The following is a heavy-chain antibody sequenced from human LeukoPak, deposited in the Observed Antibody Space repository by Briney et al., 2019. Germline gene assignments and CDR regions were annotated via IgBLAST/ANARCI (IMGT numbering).Heavy chain of an antibody. Sequence: SETLSLTCTVSGGSISSYYWSWIRQPPGKGLEWIGYIYYSGSTYYNPSLKSRVTISVDRSKNQFSLKLSSVTAADTAAYYCARDYGRGAFDPWGQGTLVTVSS. CDR2: IYYSGST. CDR3: ARDYGRGAFDP. D-gene: IGHD3-16*01. V-gene: IGHV4-59*12. CDR1: GGSISSYY. J-gene: IGHJ5*02.